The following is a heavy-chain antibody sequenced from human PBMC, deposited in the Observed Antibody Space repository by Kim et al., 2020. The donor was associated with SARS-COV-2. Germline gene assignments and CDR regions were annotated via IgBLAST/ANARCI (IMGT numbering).Heavy chain of an antibody. D-gene: IGHD6-19*01. J-gene: IGHJ3*02. Sequence: ASVKVSCQASGYTLFGSYGVSWVRQAPGQGLEWMGWISAQSVNTNDAQRFQGRVTMTTDTSTTTAYLELRSLRSDDTAVYYCAKLIAVAGDASEICGQGT. V-gene: IGHV1-18*01. CDR1: GYTLFGSYG. CDR3: AKLIAVAGDASEI. CDR2: ISAQSVNT.